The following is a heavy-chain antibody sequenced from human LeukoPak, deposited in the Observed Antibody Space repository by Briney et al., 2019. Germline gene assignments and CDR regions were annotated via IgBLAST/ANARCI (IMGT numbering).Heavy chain of an antibody. CDR2: IYYSGST. CDR3: ARWQQLHFDY. CDR1: GGSISSYY. V-gene: IGHV4-59*01. J-gene: IGHJ4*02. Sequence: PSETLSLTCTVSGGSISSYYWSWIRQPPGKGLEWIGYIYYSGSTNYNPSLKSRVTISVDTSKNQFSLKLSSVTAADTAVYYCARWQQLHFDYWGQGTLVTVSS. D-gene: IGHD6-13*01.